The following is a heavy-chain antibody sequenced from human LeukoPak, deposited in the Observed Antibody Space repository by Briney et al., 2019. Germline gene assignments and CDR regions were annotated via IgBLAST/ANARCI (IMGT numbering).Heavy chain of an antibody. J-gene: IGHJ4*02. CDR3: ARYDISGYCELEY. CDR1: GYIFNGYY. CDR2: INPNSGGT. Sequence: ASVKVSCKASGYIFNGYYIHWVRQAPGQGLEWVGWINPNSGGTHYAQKFQGWVTMTRDTPISTAYMEVSRLRSDDTAVYYCARYDISGYCELEYWGQGTLVTVSS. D-gene: IGHD3-22*01. V-gene: IGHV1-2*04.